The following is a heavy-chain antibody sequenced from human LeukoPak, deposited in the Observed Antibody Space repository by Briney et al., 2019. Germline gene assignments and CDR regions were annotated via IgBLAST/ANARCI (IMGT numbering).Heavy chain of an antibody. V-gene: IGHV3-7*01. J-gene: IGHJ6*04. CDR1: GFTFSSYW. D-gene: IGHD3-10*02. Sequence: GGSLRLSCAASGFTFSSYWMTWVRQAPGKGLAWVANINHDGSEKYYLDSVRGRFTISRDNAKNSLYLQMNSLRAEDTAVYYCAELGITMIGGVWGKGTTVTISS. CDR3: AELGITMIGGV. CDR2: INHDGSEK.